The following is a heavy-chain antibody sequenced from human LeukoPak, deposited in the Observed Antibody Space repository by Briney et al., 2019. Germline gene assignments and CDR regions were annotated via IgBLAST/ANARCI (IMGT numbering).Heavy chain of an antibody. CDR1: GFTFSSYA. D-gene: IGHD4-23*01. Sequence: PGRSLRLSCAASGFTFSSYAMHWVRQAPGKGLEWVAVIWYDGSNKYYADSVKGRFTISRDNSKNTLYLQMNSLRAEDTAVYYCARGTPHEDDYGGFIWGQGTMVTVSS. CDR2: IWYDGSNK. CDR3: ARGTPHEDDYGGFI. V-gene: IGHV3-33*08. J-gene: IGHJ3*02.